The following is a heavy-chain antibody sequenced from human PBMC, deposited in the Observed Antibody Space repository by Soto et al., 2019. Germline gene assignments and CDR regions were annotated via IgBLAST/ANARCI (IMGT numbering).Heavy chain of an antibody. CDR1: GFTFSSYD. D-gene: IGHD3-16*01. Sequence: EVQLVESGGGLVQPGGFLRLSCAASGFTFSSYDMHWVRQATGKGLEWVSAIGTAGDTYYPGSVKGRFTISRENAKNSLYLQMNSLRAEDTAVYYCARGGVWNWFDPWGQGTLVTVSS. J-gene: IGHJ5*02. CDR3: ARGGVWNWFDP. V-gene: IGHV3-13*01. CDR2: IGTAGDT.